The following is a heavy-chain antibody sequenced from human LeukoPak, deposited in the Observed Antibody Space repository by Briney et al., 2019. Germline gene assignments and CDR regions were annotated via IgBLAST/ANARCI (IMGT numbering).Heavy chain of an antibody. D-gene: IGHD6-13*01. J-gene: IGHJ4*02. CDR1: GYTFTGYY. Sequence: ASVTVSCKASGYTFTGYYMHWVRQAPGQGLEWMGWINPNSGGTNYAQKFQGRVTMTRDTSISTAYMELSRLRSDDTAVYYCARTGGSSWSQDFDYWGQGTLVTVSS. CDR3: ARTGGSSWSQDFDY. CDR2: INPNSGGT. V-gene: IGHV1-2*02.